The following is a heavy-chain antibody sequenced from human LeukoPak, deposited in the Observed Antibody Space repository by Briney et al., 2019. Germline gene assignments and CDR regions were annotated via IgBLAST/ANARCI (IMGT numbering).Heavy chain of an antibody. CDR1: GASITSYY. CDR2: ISYSGST. V-gene: IGHV4-59*03. Sequence: TASETLSLTCTVSGASITSYYWTWIRQPPGKGLEWIGYISYSGSTNYNPSLKSRVTISLDASKNQFSLKLRSVTAADTAVYYCAAGGGVDIWGQGTMVTVSS. J-gene: IGHJ3*02. CDR3: AAGGGVDI. D-gene: IGHD3-16*01.